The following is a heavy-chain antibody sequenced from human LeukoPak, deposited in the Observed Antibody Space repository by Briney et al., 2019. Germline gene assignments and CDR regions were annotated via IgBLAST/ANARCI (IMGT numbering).Heavy chain of an antibody. CDR3: ARGRLARFLEWLPYYGMDV. Sequence: PSETLSLTCTVSGGSVSSGSYYWSWIRQPPGKGLEWIGYIYYSGSTYYNPSLKSRVTISVDTSKNQFSLKLSSVTAADTAVYYCARGRLARFLEWLPYYGMDVWGQGTTVTVSS. CDR1: GGSVSSGSYY. CDR2: IYYSGST. D-gene: IGHD3-3*01. V-gene: IGHV4-61*01. J-gene: IGHJ6*02.